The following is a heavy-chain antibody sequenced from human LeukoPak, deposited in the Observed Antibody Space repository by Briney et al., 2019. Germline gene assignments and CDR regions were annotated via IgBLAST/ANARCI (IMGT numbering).Heavy chain of an antibody. D-gene: IGHD1-26*01. CDR2: ISGSGGST. Sequence: GGSLRLSCAASGFTFSSYAMSWVRQAPGKGLGWVSAISGSGGSTYYADSVKGRFTISRDNSKNTLYLQMNSLRAEDTAVYYCAKDIGGSYYFYYFDYWGQGTLVTVSS. J-gene: IGHJ4*02. CDR1: GFTFSSYA. CDR3: AKDIGGSYYFYYFDY. V-gene: IGHV3-23*01.